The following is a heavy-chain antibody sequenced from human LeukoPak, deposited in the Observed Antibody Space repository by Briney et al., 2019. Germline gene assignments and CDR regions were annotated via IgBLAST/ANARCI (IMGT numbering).Heavy chain of an antibody. CDR2: INHSGST. Sequence: KPSETLSLTCAVYGGSFSGYYWSWIRQPPGKGLEWIGEINHSGSTNYNPSLKSRVTISVDTSKNQFSLKLSSVTAADTAVYYCARIAKRGGSGRDPGYWGQGTLVTVSS. CDR3: ARIAKRGGSGRDPGY. J-gene: IGHJ4*02. D-gene: IGHD3-10*01. V-gene: IGHV4-34*01. CDR1: GGSFSGYY.